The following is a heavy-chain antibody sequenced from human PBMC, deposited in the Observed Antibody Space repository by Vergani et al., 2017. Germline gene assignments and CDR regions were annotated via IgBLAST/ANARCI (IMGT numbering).Heavy chain of an antibody. CDR1: GESFSGHY. J-gene: IGHJ4*02. CDR3: ARQRPGSGWSPGDFDD. Sequence: QVHLQQWGTGLLKPSETLSLTCEVQGESFSGHYWGWIRQPPGKSLEWIGSIYYSGLTYYNPSLKSRVAISVDTSKNQFSLKVTSVTAADTAVYFCARQRPGSGWSPGDFDDWGQGILVTVSS. V-gene: IGHV4-34*01. CDR2: IYYSGLT. D-gene: IGHD6-19*01.